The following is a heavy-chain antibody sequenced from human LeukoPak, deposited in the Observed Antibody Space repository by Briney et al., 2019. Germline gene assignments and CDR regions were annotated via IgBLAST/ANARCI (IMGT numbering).Heavy chain of an antibody. Sequence: GGSLRLSCAASGFTLNSSYMSWVRQAPGTGLDWRSVIYGGGGTYYSDSVKGRFTISRDAYKNTLYLQMNSLRAEDTAVYFCARKYGSPYYYYGMDVWGQGTMVIVSS. CDR2: IYGGGGT. J-gene: IGHJ6*02. CDR3: ARKYGSPYYYYGMDV. D-gene: IGHD1-26*01. V-gene: IGHV3-66*01. CDR1: GFTLNSSY.